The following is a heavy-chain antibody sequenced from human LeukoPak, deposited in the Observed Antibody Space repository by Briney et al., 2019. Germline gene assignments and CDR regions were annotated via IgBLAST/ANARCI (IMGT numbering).Heavy chain of an antibody. Sequence: GESLKISCQGSGYIFTNSWIGWVRQMPRKGLEWMGIIFPGDSDTRYSPSFQGQVTISADKSISTARLQWSSLKASDTAMYYCARFWYSGYEFGYWGQGTLVTVSS. J-gene: IGHJ4*02. CDR3: ARFWYSGYEFGY. CDR1: GYIFTNSW. V-gene: IGHV5-51*01. D-gene: IGHD5-12*01. CDR2: IFPGDSDT.